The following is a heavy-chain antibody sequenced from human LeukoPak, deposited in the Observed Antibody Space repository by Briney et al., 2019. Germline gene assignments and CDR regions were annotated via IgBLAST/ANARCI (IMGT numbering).Heavy chain of an antibody. CDR1: GFTVSSNY. V-gene: IGHV3-66*01. CDR2: IYSGGST. Sequence: PGGSLRLSCAASGFTVSSNYMSWVRQAPGKGLEWVSVIYSGGSTYYADSVKSRFTISRDNSKNTLYLQMNSLRAEDTAVYYCARADTVTGSDYWGQGTLVTVSS. CDR3: ARADTVTGSDY. J-gene: IGHJ4*02. D-gene: IGHD4-17*01.